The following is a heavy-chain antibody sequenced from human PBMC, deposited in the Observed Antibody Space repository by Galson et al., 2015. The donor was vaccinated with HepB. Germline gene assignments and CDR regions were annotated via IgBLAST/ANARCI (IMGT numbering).Heavy chain of an antibody. CDR3: ARDLDSVFPCYYVYDYYGIDV. CDR2: INSDGRST. V-gene: IGHV3-74*01. D-gene: IGHD3-10*01. Sequence: SLRLSCAASGFTFSSYWMHWVRQAPGKGLVWVSHINSDGRSTTYADSVKGRFTISRDNAKNTLYLQMNSLRAEDTAVYYCARDLDSVFPCYYVYDYYGIDVWGQGTTVTVSS. CDR1: GFTFSSYW. J-gene: IGHJ6*02.